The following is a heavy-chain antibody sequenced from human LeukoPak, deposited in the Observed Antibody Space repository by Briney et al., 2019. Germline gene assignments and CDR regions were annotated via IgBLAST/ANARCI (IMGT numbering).Heavy chain of an antibody. D-gene: IGHD2-15*01. Sequence: GASVKVSCKASGYTFTSYYMHWVRQAPGQGLEWMGWISAYNGNTNYAQKLQGRVTMTTDTSTSTAYMELRSLRSDDTAVYYCAISLIARYCSGGSCYVDYWGQGTLVTVSS. J-gene: IGHJ4*02. CDR2: ISAYNGNT. CDR3: AISLIARYCSGGSCYVDY. CDR1: GYTFTSYY. V-gene: IGHV1-18*04.